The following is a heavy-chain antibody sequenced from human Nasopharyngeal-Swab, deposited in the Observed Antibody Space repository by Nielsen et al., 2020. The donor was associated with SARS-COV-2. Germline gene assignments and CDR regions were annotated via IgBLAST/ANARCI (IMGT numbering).Heavy chain of an antibody. Sequence: GESLKISCAASGFTFCSYSMNWVRQAPGKGLEWVSYISSSSSTIYYADSVKGRFTISRDNAKNSLYLQMNSLRAEDTAVYYCARDLAVAGTSFDYWGQGTLVTVSS. CDR3: ARDLAVAGTSFDY. CDR2: ISSSSSTI. J-gene: IGHJ4*02. CDR1: GFTFCSYS. V-gene: IGHV3-48*04. D-gene: IGHD6-19*01.